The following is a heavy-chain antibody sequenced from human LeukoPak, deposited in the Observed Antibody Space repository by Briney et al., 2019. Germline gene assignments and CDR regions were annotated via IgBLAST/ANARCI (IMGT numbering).Heavy chain of an antibody. CDR1: GFTVSNND. CDR2: IYSGGNT. D-gene: IGHD3-10*01. V-gene: IGHV3-66*01. CDR3: ARAFQYGSGSYPYSL. Sequence: GGSLRLSCAASGFTVSNNDMCWVRQAPGKGLEWVSVIYSGGNTNYADSVKGRFISSRDNLKNTLFLQMNSLRAEDTAIYYCARAFQYGSGSYPYSLWGQGTLVTVSS. J-gene: IGHJ4*02.